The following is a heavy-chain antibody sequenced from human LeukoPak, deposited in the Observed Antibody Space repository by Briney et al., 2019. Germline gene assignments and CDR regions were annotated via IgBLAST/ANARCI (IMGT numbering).Heavy chain of an antibody. CDR2: MNPNSGNT. J-gene: IGHJ4*02. CDR3: VRGAYSSSWLNFDY. Sequence: ASVKVSCKASGYTFTSYDINWVRQATGQGLEWMGWMNPNSGNTGYAQKFQGRVTMTRNTSISTAYMELSSLRAEDTAVYYCVRGAYSSSWLNFDYWGQGTLVTVSS. CDR1: GYTFTSYD. D-gene: IGHD6-13*01. V-gene: IGHV1-8*01.